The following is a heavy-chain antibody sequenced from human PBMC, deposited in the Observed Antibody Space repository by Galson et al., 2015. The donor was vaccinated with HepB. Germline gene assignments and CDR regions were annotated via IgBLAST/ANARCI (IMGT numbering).Heavy chain of an antibody. CDR2: ISAYNGNT. CDR1: GYTFTSYG. D-gene: IGHD3-9*01. CDR3: ARGENPIRRYFDWSLGDYFDY. V-gene: IGHV1-18*01. J-gene: IGHJ4*02. Sequence: SVKVSCKASGYTFTSYGISWVRQAPGQGLEWMGWISAYNGNTIYAQKLQGGVTMTTDTSTSTAYMELRSLRSDDTAVYYCARGENPIRRYFDWSLGDYFDYWGQGTLVTVSS.